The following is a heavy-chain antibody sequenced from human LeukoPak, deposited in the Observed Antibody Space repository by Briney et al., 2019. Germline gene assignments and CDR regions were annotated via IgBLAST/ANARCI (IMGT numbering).Heavy chain of an antibody. CDR1: GDSFIGYY. D-gene: IGHD2-15*01. CDR2: ISPNSGAT. V-gene: IGHV1-2*02. CDR3: ARGVVAATFYYYMDV. Sequence: GASVKVSCKASGDSFIGYYMHWVRQAPGQGLEWMGWISPNSGATNYAQKFQGRVTMTRDTSSSTAYMELSSLRSDDTAVYYCARGVVAATFYYYMDVWGKGTTVTISS. J-gene: IGHJ6*03.